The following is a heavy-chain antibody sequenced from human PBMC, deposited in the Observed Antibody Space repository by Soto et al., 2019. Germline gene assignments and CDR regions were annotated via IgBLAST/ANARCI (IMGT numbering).Heavy chain of an antibody. CDR1: GGSVSSGGYY. D-gene: IGHD3-3*01. CDR2: IYYSGST. Sequence: SETLSLTCTVSGGSVSSGGYYWSWIRQHPGKGLEWIGYIYYSGSTYYNPSLKSRVTISVDTSKNQFSLKLSSVTAADTAVYYCARDQNHDFWSGYYGRGAFDIWGQGTMVTVSS. J-gene: IGHJ3*02. V-gene: IGHV4-31*03. CDR3: ARDQNHDFWSGYYGRGAFDI.